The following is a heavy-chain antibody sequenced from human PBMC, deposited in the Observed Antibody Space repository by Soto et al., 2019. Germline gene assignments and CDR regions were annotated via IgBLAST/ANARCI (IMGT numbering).Heavy chain of an antibody. J-gene: IGHJ4*02. Sequence: QVQLQESGPGLVKPSQTLSLTCTVSGGSIISGGYYWTWIRQHPGKGLEWIGYIHDSGSTDYNPSLKSRLTILVDPSKHQFSLSLSSVTAADTAVYYCARAGESGYEGGYYFDYWGQGTLVTVSS. CDR2: IHDSGST. CDR3: ARAGESGYEGGYYFDY. D-gene: IGHD5-12*01. V-gene: IGHV4-31*03. CDR1: GGSIISGGYY.